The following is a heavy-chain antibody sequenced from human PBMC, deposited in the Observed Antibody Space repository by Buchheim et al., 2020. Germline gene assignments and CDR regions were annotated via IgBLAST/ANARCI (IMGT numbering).Heavy chain of an antibody. J-gene: IGHJ1*01. Sequence: EVFLVESGGGLVQPGGSLRLSCAASGFTFSGYEMNWVRQAPGKGLECIAYISASGGSTYYVDSVRGRFTISRDNAKNSLYLQMNSLRVEDTAVYYCATDPHYPPGSYWGRGT. D-gene: IGHD3-10*01. CDR1: GFTFSGYE. V-gene: IGHV3-48*03. CDR2: ISASGGST. CDR3: ATDPHYPPGSY.